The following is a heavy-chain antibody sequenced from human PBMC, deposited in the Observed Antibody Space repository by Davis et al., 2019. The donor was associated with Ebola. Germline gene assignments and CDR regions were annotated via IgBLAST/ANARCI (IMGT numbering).Heavy chain of an antibody. J-gene: IGHJ4*02. CDR1: GGTFSSYA. D-gene: IGHD3-16*02. Sequence: AASVKVSCKASGGTFSSYAISWVRQAPGQGLEWMGWIIPIFGTANYAQKFQGRVTITADKSTSTAYRELSSLRSEDTAVYYCASGTVGDYIWGSYRYTFDYWGQGTLVTVSS. CDR3: ASGTVGDYIWGSYRYTFDY. V-gene: IGHV1-69*06. CDR2: IIPIFGTA.